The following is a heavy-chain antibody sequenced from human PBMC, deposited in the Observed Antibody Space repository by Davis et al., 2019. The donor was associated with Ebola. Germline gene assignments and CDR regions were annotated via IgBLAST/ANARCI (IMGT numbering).Heavy chain of an antibody. J-gene: IGHJ4*02. CDR1: GYSFTSYW. D-gene: IGHD5-24*01. CDR2: IFPVYSYT. V-gene: IGHV5-51*01. CDR3: ARGTDGYNPGGYFDS. Sequence: GESLKISCKGSGYSFTSYWIVRVRQMPGKGLECIRIIFPVYSYTSYCPSFQGQVTISADKSISTAYLQWSSLKASDTAMYYCARGTDGYNPGGYFDSWGQGTLVTVSS.